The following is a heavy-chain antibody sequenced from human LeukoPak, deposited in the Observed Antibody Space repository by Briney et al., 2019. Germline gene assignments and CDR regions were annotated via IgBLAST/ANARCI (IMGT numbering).Heavy chain of an antibody. V-gene: IGHV1-69*05. Sequence: ASVKVSCKASGGTFSSYAISWVRQAPGQGLEWMGGIIPIFGTANYAQKFQGRVTITTDESTSTAYMELSSLRSEDTAVYYCATGALFAGVRGGAYYYYMDVWGKGTTVTVSS. D-gene: IGHD3-10*01. J-gene: IGHJ6*03. CDR1: GGTFSSYA. CDR3: ATGALFAGVRGGAYYYYMDV. CDR2: IIPIFGTA.